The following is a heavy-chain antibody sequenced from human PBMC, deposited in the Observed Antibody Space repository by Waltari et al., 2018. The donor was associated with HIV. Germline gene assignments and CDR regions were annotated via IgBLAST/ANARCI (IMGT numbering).Heavy chain of an antibody. Sequence: QVQLQESGPGLVKPSQTLSPSCTVPGASISRGDYYWSWLRQHPGKGLEWIGYIYYSGYTHYSPSLQSRVTISVDTSKNHFSLNLSSVTAADTAVYYCARDKYGGHWFDPWGQGTLVTVSS. V-gene: IGHV4-31*03. CDR3: ARDKYGGHWFDP. J-gene: IGHJ5*02. CDR1: GASISRGDYY. CDR2: IYYSGYT. D-gene: IGHD4-17*01.